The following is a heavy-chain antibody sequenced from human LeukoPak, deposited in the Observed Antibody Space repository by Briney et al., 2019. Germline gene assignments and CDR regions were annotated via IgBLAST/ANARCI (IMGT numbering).Heavy chain of an antibody. CDR1: GGTFSSYA. CDR3: ARGSPILRFLEWLFNFDY. CDR2: IIPILGIA. J-gene: IGHJ4*02. Sequence: RASVKVSCKASGGTFSSYAISWVRQAPGQGREWMGRIIPILGIANYAQKFQGRVTITADKSTSTAYMELSSLRSEDTAVYYCARGSPILRFLEWLFNFDYWGQGTLVTVSS. D-gene: IGHD3-3*01. V-gene: IGHV1-69*04.